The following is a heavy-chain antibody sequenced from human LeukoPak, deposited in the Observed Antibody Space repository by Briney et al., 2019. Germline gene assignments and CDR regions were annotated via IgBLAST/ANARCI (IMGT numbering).Heavy chain of an antibody. CDR3: ARVRTSDAFDI. V-gene: IGHV1-2*02. CDR1: GYTFTGYY. D-gene: IGHD1-1*01. Sequence: GASVKVSCKASGYTFTGYYMHWVRQAPGQGLEWMGLINPSSGGTNYAQKFQGRVTMTRDTSISTAYMYLDRLRSDDTAVYYCARVRTSDAFDIWGQGTMVTVSS. CDR2: INPSSGGT. J-gene: IGHJ3*02.